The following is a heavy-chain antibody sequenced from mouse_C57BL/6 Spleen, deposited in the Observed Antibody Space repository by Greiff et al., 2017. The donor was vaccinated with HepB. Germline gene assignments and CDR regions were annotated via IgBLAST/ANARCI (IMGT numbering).Heavy chain of an antibody. CDR2: INPNNGGT. D-gene: IGHD1-1*01. V-gene: IGHV1-26*01. J-gene: IGHJ4*01. Sequence: EVQLQQSGPELVKPGASVKISCKASGYTFTDYYMNWVKQSHGKSLEWIGDINPNNGGTSYNQKFKGKATLTVDKSSSTAYMELRSLTSEDSAVYYCARRGHYYGSSPYAMDYWGQGTSVTVSS. CDR1: GYTFTDYY. CDR3: ARRGHYYGSSPYAMDY.